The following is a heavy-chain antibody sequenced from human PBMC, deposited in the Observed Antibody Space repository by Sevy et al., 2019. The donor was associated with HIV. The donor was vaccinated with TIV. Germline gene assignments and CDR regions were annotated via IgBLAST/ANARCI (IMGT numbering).Heavy chain of an antibody. CDR1: GFTFTDHG. CDR2: ISYDGTNT. D-gene: IGHD2-15*01. CDR3: AKDRDRYCDPGGCYPFDH. Sequence: GGSLRLSCAASGFTFTDHGMHWVRHTPGKGLEWVAAISYDGTNTYYVDSVEGRFTISRDNSKNTLYLQMNSLRPEDAAMYYCAKDRDRYCDPGGCYPFDHWGQGTLVTVSS. V-gene: IGHV3-30*18. J-gene: IGHJ4*02.